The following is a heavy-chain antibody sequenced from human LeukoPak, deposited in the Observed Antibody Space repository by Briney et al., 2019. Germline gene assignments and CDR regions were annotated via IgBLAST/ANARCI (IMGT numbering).Heavy chain of an antibody. V-gene: IGHV4-39*07. J-gene: IGHJ4*02. Sequence: SETLSLTCTVSGGSISSSSYYWGWIRQPPGKGLEWIGSIYYSGSTYYNPSLTSRVTISVDTSKNQFSLKLSSVTAADTAVYYCARGGQGSGSSHFDYWGQGTLVTVSS. CDR3: ARGGQGSGSSHFDY. CDR2: IYYSGST. D-gene: IGHD3-10*01. CDR1: GGSISSSSYY.